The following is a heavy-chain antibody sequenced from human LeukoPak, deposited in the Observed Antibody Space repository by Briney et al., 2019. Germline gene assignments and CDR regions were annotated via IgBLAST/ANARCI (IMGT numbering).Heavy chain of an antibody. J-gene: IGHJ6*02. CDR2: INAGNGNT. CDR1: GYTFTSYA. Sequence: ASVNVSCKASGYTFTSYAMHWVRQAPGQRLEWMGWINAGNGNTKYSQKFQGRVTITRDTSASTAYMELSSLRSEDTAVYYCARDFLRQWLVPYYYYGMDVWGQGTTVTVSS. CDR3: ARDFLRQWLVPYYYYGMDV. D-gene: IGHD6-19*01. V-gene: IGHV1-3*01.